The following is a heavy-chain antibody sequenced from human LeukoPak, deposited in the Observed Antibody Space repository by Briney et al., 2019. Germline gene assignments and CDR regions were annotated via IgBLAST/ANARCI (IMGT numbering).Heavy chain of an antibody. CDR3: AKDFSGSYYWVPNY. D-gene: IGHD1-26*01. J-gene: IGHJ4*02. CDR2: ISGSGGST. Sequence: GGSLRLSCAASGFTFSSYAMSWVRQVPGKGLEWVSAISGSGGSTYYADSVKGRFTISRDNSKNTLYLQMNSLRAEDTAVYYCAKDFSGSYYWVPNYWGQGTLVTVSS. V-gene: IGHV3-23*01. CDR1: GFTFSSYA.